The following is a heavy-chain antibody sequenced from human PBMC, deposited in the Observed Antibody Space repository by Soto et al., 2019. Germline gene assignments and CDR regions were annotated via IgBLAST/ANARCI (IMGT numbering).Heavy chain of an antibody. CDR3: ARVVMQRRLRFDL. CDR2: IDSGGST. D-gene: IGHD3-16*01. J-gene: IGHJ2*01. V-gene: IGHV3-53*01. Sequence: PGGSLRLSCAASGFTVSFSYMSWVRQAPGKGLEWVSVIDSGGSTYYADSVKGRFTISRDNSKNMLYLQMNSVRAEDTAVFYCARVVMQRRLRFDLWGRGTLVTVS. CDR1: GFTVSFSY.